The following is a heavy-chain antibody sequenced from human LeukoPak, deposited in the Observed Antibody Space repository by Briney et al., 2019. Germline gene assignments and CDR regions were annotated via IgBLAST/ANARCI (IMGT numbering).Heavy chain of an antibody. CDR2: IIPSDGST. J-gene: IGHJ4*02. V-gene: IGHV1-46*01. CDR3: ARGKVVTLVRGVIIAYFDY. Sequence: ASVKVSCKASGYSFTRYFIHWVRQTPGQGLEWMGIIIPSDGSTSYAQKFQGRVTMTRDTSTSTVYMELSSLRSEDTAVYYCARGKVVTLVRGVIIAYFDYWGQGTLVTVSS. CDR1: GYSFTRYF. D-gene: IGHD3-10*01.